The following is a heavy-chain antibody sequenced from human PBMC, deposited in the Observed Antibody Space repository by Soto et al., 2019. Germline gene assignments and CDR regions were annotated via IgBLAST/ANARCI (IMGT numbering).Heavy chain of an antibody. CDR2: IYHSGST. CDR3: ARGSVTRGYYYYYGMDV. V-gene: IGHV4-4*02. D-gene: IGHD4-17*01. J-gene: IGHJ6*02. Sequence: SGTLSLTCAVPCGSISSSNWWSWVRQPPGKGLEWIGEIYHSGSTNYNPSLKSRVTISVDKSKNQFSLKLSSVTAADTAVYYCARGSVTRGYYYYYGMDVWGQGTTVTVS. CDR1: CGSISSSNW.